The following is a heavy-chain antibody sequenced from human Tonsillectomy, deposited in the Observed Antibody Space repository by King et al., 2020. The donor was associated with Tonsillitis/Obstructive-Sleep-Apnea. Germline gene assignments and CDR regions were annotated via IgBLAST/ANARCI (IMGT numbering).Heavy chain of an antibody. CDR1: GFTFSNAW. CDR3: TTDXXXELXDY. D-gene: IGHD1-26*01. CDR2: IKSXXDGGAK. J-gene: IGHJ4*02. V-gene: IGHV3-15*01. Sequence: VQLVESGGGLVKPGGSLRLSCAASGFTFSNAWMSWVRQAPGKGLEWVGRIKSXXDGGAKDYAAPVKGRFTISRDDSKDTLYLQMDSLKTEDTAVYYXTTDXXXELXDYWXXGTLVTXXS.